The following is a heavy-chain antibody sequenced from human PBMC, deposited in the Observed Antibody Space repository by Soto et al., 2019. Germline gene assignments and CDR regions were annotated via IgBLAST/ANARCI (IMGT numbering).Heavy chain of an antibody. J-gene: IGHJ4*02. CDR1: GYSFSSYG. CDR3: ARGPPTSCSGGNCYSHYFDY. D-gene: IGHD2-15*01. V-gene: IGHV1-18*01. CDR2: ISGYTGST. Sequence: QVQLVQSGAEVKKPGASVKVSCKASGYSFSSYGISWVRQAPGHGLEWMGWISGYTGSTNYAQKLQDRVTMTTDTSTSIAYMALRRLRSDDTAIYYCARGPPTSCSGGNCYSHYFDYWGQGTLVTVSS.